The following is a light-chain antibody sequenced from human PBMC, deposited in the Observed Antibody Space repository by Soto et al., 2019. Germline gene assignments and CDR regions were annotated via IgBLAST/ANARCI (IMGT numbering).Light chain of an antibody. V-gene: IGKV1-39*01. Sequence: DIQMTQSPSSLSASVGDRVTITCRASQSINIYLNWYQQKPAKAPKLLIYAASSLQSAVPSRFSGNGVGTHFTLTISSLQPEDFATYHCQQSHSTPYTFGQGTRLEIK. CDR2: AAS. J-gene: IGKJ5*01. CDR1: QSINIY. CDR3: QQSHSTPYT.